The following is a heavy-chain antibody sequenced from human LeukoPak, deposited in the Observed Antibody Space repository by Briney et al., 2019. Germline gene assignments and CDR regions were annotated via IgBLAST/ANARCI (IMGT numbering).Heavy chain of an antibody. CDR3: AREQRGGLSGSLGGLFASYYTYYYMDV. V-gene: IGHV1-69*04. CDR2: IIPILGIA. CDR1: GGTFSSYA. J-gene: IGHJ6*03. Sequence: SVKVSCKASGGTFSSYAISWVRQAPGQGLEWMGRIIPILGIANYAQKFQGRVTITADKSTSTAYMELSSLRSEDTAVYYCAREQRGGLSGSLGGLFASYYTYYYMDVWGRGTTVTVSS. D-gene: IGHD3-16*01.